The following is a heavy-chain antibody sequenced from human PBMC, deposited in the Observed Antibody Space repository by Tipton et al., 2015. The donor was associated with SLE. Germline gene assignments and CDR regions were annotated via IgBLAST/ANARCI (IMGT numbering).Heavy chain of an antibody. V-gene: IGHV3-23*01. D-gene: IGHD2-2*01. CDR2: ISGSGGSA. CDR1: GFTFSNFA. J-gene: IGHJ4*02. CDR3: ATRPGTSHWYYFDY. Sequence: GSLRLSCAASGFTFSNFAMCWVRQAPGKGLEWVATISGSGGSAYYADSVKGRFTISRDNSKSTLYLQMNSLRAEDTALYYCATRPGTSHWYYFDYWGQGALVTVSS.